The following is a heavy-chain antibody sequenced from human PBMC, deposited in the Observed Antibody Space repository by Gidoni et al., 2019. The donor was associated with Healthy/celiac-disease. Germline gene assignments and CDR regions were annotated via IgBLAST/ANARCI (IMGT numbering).Heavy chain of an antibody. CDR3: ARDGPHWSGGSCYLGYGMDV. CDR2: RWYDGSNK. CDR1: GFTFSSYG. V-gene: IGHV3-33*01. Sequence: QVQLVWSGGGVVQPGRSLRLSCAASGFTFSSYGMPWVRQAPGKGLEGVAVRWYDGSNKYYADAVKGRFTISRDNSKNKLYLQMNSLRAEDTAVYYCARDGPHWSGGSCYLGYGMDVWGQGTTVTVSS. D-gene: IGHD2-15*01. J-gene: IGHJ6*02.